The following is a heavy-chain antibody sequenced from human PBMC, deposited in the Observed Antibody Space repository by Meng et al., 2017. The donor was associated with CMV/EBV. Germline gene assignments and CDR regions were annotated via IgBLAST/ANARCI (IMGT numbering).Heavy chain of an antibody. CDR1: GFTFSSYW. CDR3: ARDPYDFGTSYYYGMDV. D-gene: IGHD3-3*01. J-gene: IGHJ6*02. Sequence: GGSLRLSCAASGFTFSSYWMSWVRQAPGKGLEWVANIKQDGSEKYYVDSVKGRFTISRDNAKNSLYLQMNSLRAEDTAVYYCARDPYDFGTSYYYGMDVWGQGTTVTVSS. V-gene: IGHV3-7*01. CDR2: IKQDGSEK.